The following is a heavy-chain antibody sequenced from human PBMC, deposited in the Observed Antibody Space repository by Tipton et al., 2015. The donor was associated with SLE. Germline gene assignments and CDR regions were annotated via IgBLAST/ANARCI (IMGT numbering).Heavy chain of an antibody. CDR2: VHSSGST. Sequence: LRLSCTVSGGSISSHYWSWIRQPPGKRLEWIGHVHSSGSTFYNPSLKSRVSISMDTSKNQVSLRMTSVTAADTAVYYCATSGYDFLSWFDPWGQGTPVPVSS. V-gene: IGHV4-59*11. CDR1: GGSISSHY. CDR3: ATSGYDFLSWFDP. J-gene: IGHJ5*02. D-gene: IGHD5-12*01.